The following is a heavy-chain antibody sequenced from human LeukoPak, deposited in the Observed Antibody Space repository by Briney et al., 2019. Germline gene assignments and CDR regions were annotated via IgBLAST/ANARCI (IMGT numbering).Heavy chain of an antibody. J-gene: IGHJ4*02. V-gene: IGHV3-23*01. CDR2: IRGSGGGT. CDR3: AKAGIGVVGYFDY. CDR1: GFTFSSYA. D-gene: IGHD6-19*01. Sequence: GGSLRLSCAASGFTFSSYAMSWVRQAPGKGREWVLAIRGSGGGTYYADSVKGRFTISRDNSKNTLYLQMNSLRDEDTALYYCAKAGIGVVGYFDYWGQRTLVTGSS.